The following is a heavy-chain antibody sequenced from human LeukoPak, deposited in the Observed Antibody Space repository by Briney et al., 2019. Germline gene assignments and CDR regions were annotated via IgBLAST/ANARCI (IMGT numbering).Heavy chain of an antibody. CDR2: INPNSGGT. Sequence: GASVKVSCKASGYTFTGYYMHWVRQAPGQGLEWMGWINPNSGGTNYAQKFQDRVTMTRDTSISTAYMELSRLRSDDTAVYYCARDRDYCSGGSCYSWDPTYYYGMDVWGQGTTVTVSS. D-gene: IGHD2-15*01. CDR3: ARDRDYCSGGSCYSWDPTYYYGMDV. J-gene: IGHJ6*02. CDR1: GYTFTGYY. V-gene: IGHV1-2*02.